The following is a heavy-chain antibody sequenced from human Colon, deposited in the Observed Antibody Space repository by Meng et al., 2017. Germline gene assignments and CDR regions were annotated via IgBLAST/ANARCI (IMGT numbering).Heavy chain of an antibody. CDR1: GLTFNKYW. Sequence: GESLKISCVVSGLTFNKYWMTWVRQAPGEGLEWVANIKQDGSAKYYVESVKGRFTISRDNAKKSLYLQMNVVRVEDTAVYYCAGGSGWLIEYWGQGTRGTVSS. J-gene: IGHJ4*02. CDR3: AGGSGWLIEY. D-gene: IGHD6-19*01. CDR2: IKQDGSAK. V-gene: IGHV3-7*01.